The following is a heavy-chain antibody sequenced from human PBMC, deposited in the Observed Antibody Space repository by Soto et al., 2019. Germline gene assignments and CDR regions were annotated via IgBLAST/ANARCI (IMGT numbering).Heavy chain of an antibody. D-gene: IGHD3-9*01. CDR3: AKHSSYYDILTGYYSLDY. Sequence: EVQLLESGGGLVQPGGSLRLSCAASGFTFSSYAMSWVRQAPGKGLEWVSAISGSGGSTYYADSVKGRFTISRDNPKNTLYLQMNSLRAEDTAVYYCAKHSSYYDILTGYYSLDYWGQGTLVTVSS. CDR1: GFTFSSYA. J-gene: IGHJ4*02. CDR2: ISGSGGST. V-gene: IGHV3-23*01.